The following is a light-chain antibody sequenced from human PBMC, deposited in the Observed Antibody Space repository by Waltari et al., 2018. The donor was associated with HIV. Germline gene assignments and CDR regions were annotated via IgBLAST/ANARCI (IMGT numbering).Light chain of an antibody. CDR3: SSFAGTHKL. V-gene: IGLV2-8*01. Sequence: QSALTQSPSASGSPGQSVNISCSGANSDISDYNYVSWYQQHSDRPPKLIIFEVTKRPSGVPDRFSGSKSGNTASLFVSGLQPEEEATYFCSSFAGTHKLFGGGTKLTVL. J-gene: IGLJ2*01. CDR1: NSDISDYNY. CDR2: EVT.